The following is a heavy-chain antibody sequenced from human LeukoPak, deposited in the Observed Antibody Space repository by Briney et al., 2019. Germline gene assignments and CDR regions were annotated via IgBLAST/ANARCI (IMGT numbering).Heavy chain of an antibody. CDR3: ARDPVEWELLLDY. D-gene: IGHD1-26*01. J-gene: IGHJ4*02. CDR2: MNIDGSEK. Sequence: GGSLRLSCAASGFTFSSYWMGWVRQAPGRRLEWVANMNIDGSEKYYADSAKGRFTISRDDARNSVYLQMNSLRVEDTAVYYCARDPVEWELLLDYWGQGTLVTVSS. CDR1: GFTFSSYW. V-gene: IGHV3-7*01.